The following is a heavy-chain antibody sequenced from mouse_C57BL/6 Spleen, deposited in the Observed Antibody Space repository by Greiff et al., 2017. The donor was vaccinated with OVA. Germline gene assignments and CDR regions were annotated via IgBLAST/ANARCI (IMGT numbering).Heavy chain of an antibody. CDR3: ANTGVPYWYFDV. CDR1: GYTFTSYW. CDR2: IYPGSGST. D-gene: IGHD1-1*01. J-gene: IGHJ1*03. V-gene: IGHV1-55*01. Sequence: QVQLQQPGAELVKPGASVKMSCKASGYTFTSYWITWVKQRPGQGLEWIGDIYPGSGSTNYNEKFKSKATLTVDTSSSTAYMQLSSLTSEDSAVYYCANTGVPYWYFDVWGTGTTVTVSS.